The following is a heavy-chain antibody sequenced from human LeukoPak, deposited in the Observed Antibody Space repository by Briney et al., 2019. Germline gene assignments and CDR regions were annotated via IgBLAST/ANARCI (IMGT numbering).Heavy chain of an antibody. J-gene: IGHJ4*02. CDR1: GFTFSSYS. CDR2: ISRSSSYI. D-gene: IGHD6-13*01. CDR3: AKLKNGIRWAAAAPLDY. V-gene: IGHV3-21*01. Sequence: GGSLRLSCAASGFTFSSYSMNWVRQAPGKGLEWVSSISRSSSYIYYADSVKGRFTISRDNAKNSLYLQMNSLRAEDTAVYYCAKLKNGIRWAAAAPLDYWGQGTLVTVSS.